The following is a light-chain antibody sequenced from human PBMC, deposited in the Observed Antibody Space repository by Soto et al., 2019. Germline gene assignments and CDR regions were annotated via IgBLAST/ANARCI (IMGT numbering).Light chain of an antibody. J-gene: IGLJ3*02. CDR2: EVN. V-gene: IGLV2-14*01. CDR1: SSDVGGYNY. CDR3: SSYTSDTTRV. Sequence: QSVLTQPASVSGSPGQSITISCTGTSSDVGGYNYVSWFQQHPGKAPKLMIYEVNNRPSGVSNLFSGSKSGNSASLTISVLPAEDEADYYGSSYTSDTTRVFGGGTKLTVL.